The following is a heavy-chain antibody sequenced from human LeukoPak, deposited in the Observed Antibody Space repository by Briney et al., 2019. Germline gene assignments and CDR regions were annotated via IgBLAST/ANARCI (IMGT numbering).Heavy chain of an antibody. Sequence: GGSLRLSCAASGFTFDDYAMHWVRQAPGKGLEWVSGISWNSGSIGYADSVKGRFTISRDNAENSLYLQMNSLRAEDTALYYCAKDVDIVATYFDYWGQGTLITVSS. J-gene: IGHJ4*02. CDR1: GFTFDDYA. V-gene: IGHV3-9*01. D-gene: IGHD5-12*01. CDR3: AKDVDIVATYFDY. CDR2: ISWNSGSI.